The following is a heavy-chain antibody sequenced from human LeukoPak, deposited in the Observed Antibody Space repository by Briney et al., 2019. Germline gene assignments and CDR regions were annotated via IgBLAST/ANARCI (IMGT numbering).Heavy chain of an antibody. CDR1: GFTVSSTH. Sequence: PGGSLRLSCTASGFTVSSTHMSWVRQAPGKGLEWVSAIYTGGTTYYADSVAGRFTISRDNSKNSLYLQMNSLTTEDTAVYYCARDQATSGGGLDSWGQGTLVTVSS. CDR2: IYTGGTT. J-gene: IGHJ4*02. CDR3: ARDQATSGGGLDS. V-gene: IGHV3-53*01. D-gene: IGHD3-16*01.